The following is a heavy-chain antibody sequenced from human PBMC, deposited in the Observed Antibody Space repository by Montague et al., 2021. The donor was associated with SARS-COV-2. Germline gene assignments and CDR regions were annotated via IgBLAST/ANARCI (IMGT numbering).Heavy chain of an antibody. V-gene: IGHV3-30*04. CDR1: GFTFSSYG. D-gene: IGHD1-26*01. CDR2: ISYDGSNK. Sequence: SLRLSCAASGFTFSSYGMHWVRQAPGKGLEWVAVISYDGSNKYYADSVKGRFTISRDNSKNTLYLQMNRLRAEDTAVYYCSRPYSGSYYGYFDHWGQGTLITVSS. J-gene: IGHJ4*02. CDR3: SRPYSGSYYGYFDH.